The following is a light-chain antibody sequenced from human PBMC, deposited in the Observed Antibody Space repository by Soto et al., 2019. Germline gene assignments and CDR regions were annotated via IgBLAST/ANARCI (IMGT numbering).Light chain of an antibody. Sequence: QSVLTQPPSASETPGQRVTISCSGSSSNIGSNDVNWYQQLPGTAPKLLIYNNNQRPSGVPARFSGSKSGTSASLAISGLQSEDEADYYCAAWDDSLNGRDWVFGGGTKLTVL. V-gene: IGLV1-44*01. CDR3: AAWDDSLNGRDWV. J-gene: IGLJ3*02. CDR2: NNN. CDR1: SSNIGSND.